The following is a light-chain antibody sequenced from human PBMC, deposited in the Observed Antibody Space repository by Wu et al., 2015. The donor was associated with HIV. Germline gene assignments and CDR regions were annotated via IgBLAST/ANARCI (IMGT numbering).Light chain of an antibody. CDR2: TAS. CDR1: QTIRRW. J-gene: IGKJ1*01. Sequence: DIQMTQSPSTLSASVGDRVTITCRASQTIRRWLAWCQQKPGKAPKLLLYTASSLESGVPSRFSGSASGTDFTLTISSLQSDDFATYYCQXYDNYPWTFGQGPRWNS. CDR3: QXYDNYPWT. V-gene: IGKV1-5*03.